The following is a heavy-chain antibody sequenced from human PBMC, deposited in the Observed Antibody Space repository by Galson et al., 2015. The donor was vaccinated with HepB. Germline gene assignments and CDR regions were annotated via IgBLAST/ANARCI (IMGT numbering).Heavy chain of an antibody. J-gene: IGHJ5*02. Sequence: SVKVSCKASGYTFTSYGISWVRQAPGQGLEWMGWISAYNGNTNYAQKLQGRVTMTTDTSTSTAYMELRSLRSDDTAVYYCARDALDCSGGSCYANWFDPWGQGTLVTVSS. D-gene: IGHD2-15*01. CDR2: ISAYNGNT. CDR3: ARDALDCSGGSCYANWFDP. V-gene: IGHV1-18*01. CDR1: GYTFTSYG.